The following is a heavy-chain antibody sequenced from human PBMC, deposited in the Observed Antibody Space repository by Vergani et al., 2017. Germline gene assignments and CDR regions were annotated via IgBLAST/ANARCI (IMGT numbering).Heavy chain of an antibody. Sequence: EVQLVESGGGLVKPGGSLRLSCAASRFTFSSYSMNWVRQAPGKGLEWVSSISSSSSYIFYADSVKGRFTISRDNAKNSLYLQMNSLRAEDTAVYYCAKAYSRGDYDPGDYWGQGTLVTVSS. D-gene: IGHD4-17*01. CDR1: RFTFSSYS. CDR3: AKAYSRGDYDPGDY. V-gene: IGHV3-21*04. J-gene: IGHJ4*02. CDR2: ISSSSSYI.